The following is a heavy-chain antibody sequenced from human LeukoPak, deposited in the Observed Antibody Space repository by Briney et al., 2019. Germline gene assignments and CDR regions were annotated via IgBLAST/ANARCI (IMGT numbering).Heavy chain of an antibody. CDR1: DYYISSGHY. Sequence: SETLSLTCTVSDYYISSGHYWGWIRQPPGKGLEWIANIHHAGSTYYNPSLKSRVTISVDTSKNQFSLKLSSVTAADTAVYYCARHGAHSYGYYYYGMDVWGQGTTVTVPS. CDR3: ARHGAHSYGYYYYGMDV. V-gene: IGHV4-38-2*02. J-gene: IGHJ6*02. D-gene: IGHD5-18*01. CDR2: IHHAGST.